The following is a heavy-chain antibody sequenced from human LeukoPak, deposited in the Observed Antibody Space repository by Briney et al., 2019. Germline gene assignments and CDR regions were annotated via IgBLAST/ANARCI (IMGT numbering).Heavy chain of an antibody. CDR1: GFTFSDYS. CDR3: ARDASTRCYLCEVDY. D-gene: IGHD2-2*01. V-gene: IGHV3-21*01. CDR2: ISASSNYI. Sequence: PGGSLRLSCAASGFTFSDYSMNWVRQAPGKGLEWVSSISASSNYIYYADSVKGRLTISRDNAKNSLFLQMSSLRAEDTAVYYCARDASTRCYLCEVDYWGQGTLVTVSS. J-gene: IGHJ4*02.